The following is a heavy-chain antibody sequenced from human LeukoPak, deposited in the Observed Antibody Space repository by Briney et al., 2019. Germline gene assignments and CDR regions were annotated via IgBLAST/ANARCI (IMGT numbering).Heavy chain of an antibody. D-gene: IGHD3-16*01. V-gene: IGHV3-30*04. CDR3: AKGPLTRLWAAFDI. CDR2: ISYDGSNK. Sequence: PGRSLRLSCAASGSTFSSYAMHWVRQAPGKGLEWVAVISYDGSNKYYADSVKGRFTISRDNSKNTLYLQMNSLRAEDTAVYYCAKGPLTRLWAAFDIWGQGTMVTVSS. CDR1: GSTFSSYA. J-gene: IGHJ3*02.